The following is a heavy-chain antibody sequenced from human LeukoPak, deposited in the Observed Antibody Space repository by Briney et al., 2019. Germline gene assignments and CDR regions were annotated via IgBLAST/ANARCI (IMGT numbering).Heavy chain of an antibody. Sequence: ASVKVSCKASGYTFTSYYMHWVRQAPGQGLEWMGIINPSGGSTSYAQKFQGRVTMSVDTSKNQFSLTLRSVTAADTALYYCVRSLGPRPGWSFDLWGRGTLITVAS. CDR2: INPSGGST. CDR1: GYTFTSYY. V-gene: IGHV1-46*01. D-gene: IGHD3-16*01. CDR3: VRSLGPRPGWSFDL. J-gene: IGHJ2*01.